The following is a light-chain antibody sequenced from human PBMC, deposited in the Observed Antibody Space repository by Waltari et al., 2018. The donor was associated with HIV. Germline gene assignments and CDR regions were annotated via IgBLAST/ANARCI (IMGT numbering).Light chain of an antibody. J-gene: IGKJ1*01. V-gene: IGKV3-20*01. CDR1: QSVSANF. Sequence: VLPQSPGTLSFSPGDRALLSCRASQSVSANFLGWYQQRPGQAPRLPVHGASRRATATPARFSCGGSGTDFTLIISRLQPEDFAVYYCQQCATSPWTFGQGTTV. CDR2: GAS. CDR3: QQCATSPWT.